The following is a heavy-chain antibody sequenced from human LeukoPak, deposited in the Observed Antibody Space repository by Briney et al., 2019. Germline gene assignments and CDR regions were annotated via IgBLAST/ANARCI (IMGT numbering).Heavy chain of an antibody. D-gene: IGHD3-3*01. CDR2: ISTDGRRT. V-gene: IGHV3-74*01. CDR3: ARALWEYKFDY. J-gene: IGHJ4*02. Sequence: GGSLRLSCVASGFTFSNNWIHWVRQAPGRGLVWVSRISTDGRRTDYGDPVKGRFTVSRDNAKNTVSLQMDSLRAEDTAVNHCARALWEYKFDYWGQGDLVTVSS. CDR1: GFTFSNNW.